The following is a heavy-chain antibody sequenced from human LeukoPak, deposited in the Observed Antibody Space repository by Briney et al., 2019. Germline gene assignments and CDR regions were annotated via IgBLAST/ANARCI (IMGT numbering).Heavy chain of an antibody. CDR3: ARGARIVVVPAAKFNWFDP. D-gene: IGHD2-2*01. V-gene: IGHV4-34*01. Sequence: SETLSLTCAVYGGSFSGYYWSWIRQPPGKGLEWIGEINHSGSTNYNPTLKSRVTISVDTSKNQFSLKLSPVTAADTAVYYCARGARIVVVPAAKFNWFDPWGQGTLVTVSS. J-gene: IGHJ5*02. CDR2: INHSGST. CDR1: GGSFSGYY.